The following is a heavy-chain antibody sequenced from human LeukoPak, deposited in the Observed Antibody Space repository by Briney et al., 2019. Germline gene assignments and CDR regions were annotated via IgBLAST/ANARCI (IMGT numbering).Heavy chain of an antibody. D-gene: IGHD3-22*01. V-gene: IGHV4-34*01. Sequence: SETLSLTCAVYGGSFSGYYWSWIRQPPGKGLEWIGEFNHSGSTNYNPSLKSRVTISVDTSKNQFSLKLSPVTAADTAVYYCAREGPNTYYYDSSGYYPYYMDVWGKGTTVTASS. CDR2: FNHSGST. CDR3: AREGPNTYYYDSSGYYPYYMDV. CDR1: GGSFSGYY. J-gene: IGHJ6*03.